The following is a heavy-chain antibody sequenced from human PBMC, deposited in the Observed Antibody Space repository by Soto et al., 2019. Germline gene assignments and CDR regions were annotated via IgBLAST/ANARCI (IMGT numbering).Heavy chain of an antibody. V-gene: IGHV4-61*08. CDR3: ARDRSDSPNSFDAFDI. CDR1: GVSVSSGDHY. J-gene: IGHJ3*02. CDR2: ISYNGSP. D-gene: IGHD3-22*01. Sequence: SETLSLICTVSGVSVSSGDHYWSWIRQPPGKGLEWIAYISYNGSPDYNPSLKSRVSISLDMSKNQFSLKLSSVTAADTAVYYCARDRSDSPNSFDAFDIWGQGTMVTVSS.